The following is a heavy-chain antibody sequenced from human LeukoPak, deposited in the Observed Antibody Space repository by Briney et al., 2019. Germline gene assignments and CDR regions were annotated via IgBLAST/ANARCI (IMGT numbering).Heavy chain of an antibody. CDR2: IYYSGST. CDR3: ASYDSSGASGY. J-gene: IGHJ4*02. CDR1: GGSTSSYY. D-gene: IGHD3-22*01. V-gene: IGHV4-59*08. Sequence: PSETLSLTCTVSGGSTSSYYWSWIRQPPGKGLEWIGYIYYSGSTNYNPSLKSRVTISVDTSKNQFSLKLSSVTAADTAVYYCASYDSSGASGYWGQGTLVTVSS.